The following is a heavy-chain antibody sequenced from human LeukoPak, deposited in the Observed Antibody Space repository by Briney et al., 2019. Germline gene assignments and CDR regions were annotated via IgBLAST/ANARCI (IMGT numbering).Heavy chain of an antibody. CDR2: ISGSGGST. Sequence: GGSLRPSCAASGFTFSSYAMSWVRQAPGKGLGWVSVISGSGGSTYYASSVKGRSTISRNNSKNTLYLQMNGLRAEDTALYYCAKSGSQRPDYWGQGTLVTVSS. D-gene: IGHD3-10*01. V-gene: IGHV3-23*01. CDR1: GFTFSSYA. CDR3: AKSGSQRPDY. J-gene: IGHJ4*02.